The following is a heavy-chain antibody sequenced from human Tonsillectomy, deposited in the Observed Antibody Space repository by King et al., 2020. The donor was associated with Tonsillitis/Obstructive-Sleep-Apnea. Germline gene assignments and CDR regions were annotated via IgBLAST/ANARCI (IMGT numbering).Heavy chain of an antibody. CDR2: IYYSGSA. CDR3: AKIAEGSSWLEGWFDP. J-gene: IGHJ5*02. CDR1: GGSISYYY. V-gene: IGHV4-59*08. Sequence: VQLQESGPGLVKPSETLSLTCAVSGGSISYYYWSWIRQPPGKGLEWIGSIYYSGSAKYNPSHKSRVTISVDTSKNHFSLKLSSVTAADTAVYYCAKIAEGSSWLEGWFDPWGQGTLVTVSS. D-gene: IGHD6-13*01.